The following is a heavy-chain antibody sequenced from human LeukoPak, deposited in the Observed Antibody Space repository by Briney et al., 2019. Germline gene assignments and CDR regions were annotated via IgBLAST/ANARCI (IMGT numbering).Heavy chain of an antibody. Sequence: SVKVSCKASGRTFSSDAISWVRQAPGQGLKWMGGIIPIFGTANYAPKFQRRVTITTADSTSPAYMELSSLRSEDTAVYYCATGSIRFLQWLSFDYWGQGTLVTVSS. J-gene: IGHJ4*02. D-gene: IGHD3-3*01. V-gene: IGHV1-69*05. CDR1: GRTFSSDA. CDR3: ATGSIRFLQWLSFDY. CDR2: IIPIFGTA.